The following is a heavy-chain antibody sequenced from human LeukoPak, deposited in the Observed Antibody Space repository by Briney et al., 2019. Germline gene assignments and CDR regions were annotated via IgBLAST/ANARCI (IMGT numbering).Heavy chain of an antibody. CDR1: GYTFTSYG. CDR2: ISAYNGNT. D-gene: IGHD3-10*01. CDR3: ARVPPLVYGSGSYYNHYYYMDV. V-gene: IGHV1-18*01. Sequence: ASVKVSCKASGYTFTSYGISWVRQAPGQGLEWMGWISAYNGNTNYAQKLQGRVTMTTDTSTSTAYMELRSLRSDDTAVYYCARVPPLVYGSGSYYNHYYYMDVWGKGTTVTVSS. J-gene: IGHJ6*03.